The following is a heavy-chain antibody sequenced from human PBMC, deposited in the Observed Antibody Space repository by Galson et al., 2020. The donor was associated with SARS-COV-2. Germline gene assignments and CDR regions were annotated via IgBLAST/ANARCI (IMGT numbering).Heavy chain of an antibody. Sequence: ASVKVSCRTSGYTFATYGITWVRRAPGQGLEWMGWISTYNGNTHYAQKLQGRVTMTTDTSTSTAYMDLGSLTSDDTAVYYCARGGRTNSIDYWGQGTLVTVSS. CDR3: ARGGRTNSIDY. CDR2: ISTYNGNT. CDR1: GYTFATYG. D-gene: IGHD2-21*01. J-gene: IGHJ4*02. V-gene: IGHV1-18*01.